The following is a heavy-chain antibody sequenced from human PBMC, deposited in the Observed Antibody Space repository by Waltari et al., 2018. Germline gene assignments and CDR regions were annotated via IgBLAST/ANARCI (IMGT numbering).Heavy chain of an antibody. Sequence: QVQLQQWGAGLLKPSETLSLTCAVYGGSFSGYYWSWIRQPPGKGLEWIGEINQSGSTNYNPSLKRRVTISVDTSKNQFSLKLSSVTAADTAVYYCARGRPAGSVRVYMDVWGKGTTVTVSS. J-gene: IGHJ6*03. V-gene: IGHV4-34*01. CDR2: INQSGST. CDR1: GGSFSGYY. CDR3: ARGRPAGSVRVYMDV. D-gene: IGHD6-13*01.